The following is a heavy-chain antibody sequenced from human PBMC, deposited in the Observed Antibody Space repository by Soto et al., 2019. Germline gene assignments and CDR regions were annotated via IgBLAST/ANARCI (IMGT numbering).Heavy chain of an antibody. Sequence: GASVKVSCKASGYTFTSYGISWVRQAPGQGLEWMGWISAYNGNTNYAQKLQGRVTMTTDTSTSTAYMELRSLRSDDTAVYYCARDNYYDSSGYYPNEAFDIWGQGTMVTVSS. J-gene: IGHJ3*02. D-gene: IGHD3-22*01. CDR1: GYTFTSYG. CDR3: ARDNYYDSSGYYPNEAFDI. V-gene: IGHV1-18*01. CDR2: ISAYNGNT.